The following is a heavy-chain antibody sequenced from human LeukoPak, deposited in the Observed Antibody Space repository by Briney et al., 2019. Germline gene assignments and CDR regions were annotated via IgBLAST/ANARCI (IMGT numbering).Heavy chain of an antibody. CDR1: GGSISSYY. CDR2: IYYSGST. CDR3: ARAPLWFGELSFDY. Sequence: PSETLSLTCTVSGGSISSYYWSWIRQPPGKGLEWIGYIYYSGSTNYNPSLESRVTISVDTSKNQFSLKLSSVTAADTAVYYCARAPLWFGELSFDYWGQGTLVTVSS. V-gene: IGHV4-59*01. D-gene: IGHD3-10*01. J-gene: IGHJ4*02.